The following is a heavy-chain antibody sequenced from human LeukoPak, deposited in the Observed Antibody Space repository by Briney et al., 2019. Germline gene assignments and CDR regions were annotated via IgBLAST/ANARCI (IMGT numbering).Heavy chain of an antibody. CDR1: GFTFSSYG. CDR3: ARADIVATTHFDY. V-gene: IGHV3-33*01. D-gene: IGHD5-12*01. J-gene: IGHJ4*02. CDR2: IWYDGSNK. Sequence: PGRSLRLSWAASGFTFSSYGMHWVRQALGKGLEWVAVIWYDGSNKYYADSVKGRFTISRDNSKNTLYLQMNSLRAEDTAVYYCARADIVATTHFDYWGQGTLVTVSS.